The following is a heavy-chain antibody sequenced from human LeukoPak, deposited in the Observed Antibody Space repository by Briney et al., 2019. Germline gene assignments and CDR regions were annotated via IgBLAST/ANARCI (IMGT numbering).Heavy chain of an antibody. V-gene: IGHV1-24*01. J-gene: IGHJ4*02. CDR2: FDPEDGET. Sequence: ASVKVSCKVSGYALTELSMHWVRQAPGKGLEWMGGFDPEDGETIYAQRFQGRVTMTEDTSTDTAYMELSSLRSEDTAVYYCVTGVVGATPQYRYWGQGTLVTVSS. CDR3: VTGVVGATPQYRY. D-gene: IGHD1-26*01. CDR1: GYALTELS.